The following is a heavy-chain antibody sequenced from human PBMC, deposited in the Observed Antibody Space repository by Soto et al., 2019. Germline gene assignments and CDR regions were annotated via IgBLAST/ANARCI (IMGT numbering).Heavy chain of an antibody. CDR1: GFSLSTSGVG. J-gene: IGHJ5*02. CDR3: AHIPNYYQYNWFDP. CDR2: IYWDDDK. D-gene: IGHD3-10*01. Sequence: QITLKESGPTLVKPTQTLTLTCTFSGFSLSTSGVGVGWIRQPPGKALECLALIYWDDDKRYSPSLKSRLTIXXXTXXNQVVLTLTNMDPVDTATYYCAHIPNYYQYNWFDPWGQGTLVTVSS. V-gene: IGHV2-5*02.